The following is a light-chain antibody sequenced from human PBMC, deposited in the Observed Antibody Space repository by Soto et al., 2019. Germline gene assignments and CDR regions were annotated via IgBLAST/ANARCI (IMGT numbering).Light chain of an antibody. CDR2: EDS. J-gene: IGLJ3*02. CDR1: ALPKKY. V-gene: IGLV3-10*01. Sequence: SYELTQAPSVSVSPGQTARITCSGAALPKKYAYWYQQKSGQAPVLVIYEDSKRPSGIPERCSGSSSGTMATLTISGAQVEDEADYYCYATDSSGNHRVFGGGTKLTVL. CDR3: YATDSSGNHRV.